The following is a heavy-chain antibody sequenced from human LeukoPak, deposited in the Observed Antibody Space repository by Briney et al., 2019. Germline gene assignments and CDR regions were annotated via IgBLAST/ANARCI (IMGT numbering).Heavy chain of an antibody. D-gene: IGHD5-12*01. CDR3: AREFGYNKRIDS. CDR1: GFSFSTYP. V-gene: IGHV3-21*01. CDR2: ISSSSSSL. Sequence: PGGSLRLSCAASGFSFSTYPMTWVRRAPGKGLEWVSSISSSSSSLYYADSVKGRFTISRDNAWNSLYLQMSGLRVEDTAVYYCAREFGYNKRIDSWGQGILVTVSS. J-gene: IGHJ4*02.